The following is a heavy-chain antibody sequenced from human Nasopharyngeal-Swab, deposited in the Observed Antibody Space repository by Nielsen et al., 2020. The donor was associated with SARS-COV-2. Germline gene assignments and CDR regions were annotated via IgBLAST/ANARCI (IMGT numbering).Heavy chain of an antibody. V-gene: IGHV4-34*01. D-gene: IGHD5-12*01. CDR2: INHSGST. J-gene: IGHJ2*01. CDR1: GGSFSGYY. Sequence: SETLSLTCTVSGGSFSGYYWSWIRQPPGKGLEWIGEINHSGSTNYNPSLKSRVTISVDTSKNQFSLKLSSVTAADTAVYYCARGRKIVAARWYFDLWGRGTLVAVSS. CDR3: ARGRKIVAARWYFDL.